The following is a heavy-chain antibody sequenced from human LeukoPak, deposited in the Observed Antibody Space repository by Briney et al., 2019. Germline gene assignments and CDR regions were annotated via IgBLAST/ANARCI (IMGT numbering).Heavy chain of an antibody. V-gene: IGHV4-39*01. J-gene: IGHJ4*02. Sequence: SETLSLTCTVSGGSISSSSYYWGWLRQPPGKGLEWIGSIYYSGSTYYNPSLKSRVTISVDTSKNQFSLKLSSVTAADTAVYYCNIVVVTAISHWGQGTLVTVSS. D-gene: IGHD2-21*02. CDR2: IYYSGST. CDR3: NIVVVTAISH. CDR1: GGSISSSSYY.